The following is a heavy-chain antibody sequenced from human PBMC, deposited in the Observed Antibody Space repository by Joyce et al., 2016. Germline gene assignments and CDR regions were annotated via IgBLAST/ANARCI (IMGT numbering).Heavy chain of an antibody. J-gene: IGHJ4*02. Sequence: QITLKESGPTLVKPSQTLTLTCSFSGFSLPTPEVGVGWIRQPPGKALEWLALIYGDDDKRYSPSLNNRVTVTKDTSKKQVLFPLTNVESADTATYYCAHRRKSNSGTYQDWGQGTLVIV. CDR3: AHRRKSNSGTYQD. CDR2: IYGDDDK. CDR1: GFSLPTPEVG. V-gene: IGHV2-5*02. D-gene: IGHD3-10*01.